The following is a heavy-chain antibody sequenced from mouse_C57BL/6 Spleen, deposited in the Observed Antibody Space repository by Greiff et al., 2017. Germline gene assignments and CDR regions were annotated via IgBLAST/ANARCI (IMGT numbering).Heavy chain of an antibody. V-gene: IGHV1-69*01. Sequence: QVQLQQPGAELVMPGASVKLSCKASGYTFTSYWMHWVKQRPGPGLEWIGEIDPSDSYTNYNQKFKGKSTLTVDKSSSTAYMQLSSLTSEDSAVYYCATDGYDAMDYWGQGTSVTVSS. CDR3: ATDGYDAMDY. J-gene: IGHJ4*01. CDR1: GYTFTSYW. D-gene: IGHD2-3*01. CDR2: IDPSDSYT.